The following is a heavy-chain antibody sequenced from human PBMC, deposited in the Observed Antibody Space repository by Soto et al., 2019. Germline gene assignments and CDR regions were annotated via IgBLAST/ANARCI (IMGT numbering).Heavy chain of an antibody. Sequence: GGSLRLSCVTSGFTFSNYWMSWVRQDPGNGLEWVANINQDGSEKYYLDSVKGRFTIFRDNVKNSVFLQMKNLGAEDTAVYYCANARRYCSGGTCYSNWFDPWGQGTLVTVSS. V-gene: IGHV3-7*01. D-gene: IGHD2-15*01. CDR2: INQDGSEK. J-gene: IGHJ5*02. CDR3: ANARRYCSGGTCYSNWFDP. CDR1: GFTFSNYW.